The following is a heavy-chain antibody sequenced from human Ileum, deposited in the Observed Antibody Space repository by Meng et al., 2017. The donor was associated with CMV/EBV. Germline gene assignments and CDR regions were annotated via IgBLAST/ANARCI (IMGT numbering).Heavy chain of an antibody. CDR1: GDTFRKYD. CDR3: ARGSFYFDY. J-gene: IGHJ4*02. V-gene: IGHV1-8*01. Sequence: ASVKVSCKASGDTFRKYDINWVRQAAGQGLEWMGWMNFNTGNTGYAQKFQGRVTMTRSTSISTAYMELSGLTSDDTAVYYCARGSFYFDYWGQGALVTVS. CDR2: MNFNTGNT.